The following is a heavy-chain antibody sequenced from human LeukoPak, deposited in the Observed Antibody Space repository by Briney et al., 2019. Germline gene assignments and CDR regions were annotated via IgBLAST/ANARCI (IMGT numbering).Heavy chain of an antibody. J-gene: IGHJ4*02. V-gene: IGHV4-30-2*01. CDR2: IYHSGST. CDR3: ARAGRLAIDY. CDR1: GGSISSGGYS. Sequence: SQTLSLTCAASGGSISSGGYSWSWIRQPPGKGLEWIGYIYHSGSTYYNPSLKSRVTISVDRSKNQFSLKLSSVTAADTAVYYCARAGRLAIDYWGQGTLVTVSS. D-gene: IGHD1-26*01.